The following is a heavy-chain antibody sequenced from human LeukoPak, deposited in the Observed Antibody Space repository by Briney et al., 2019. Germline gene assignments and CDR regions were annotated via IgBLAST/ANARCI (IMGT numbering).Heavy chain of an antibody. CDR1: GYTFTGYY. Sequence: ASVKVSCKASGYTFTGYYMHWVRQAPGQGLEWMGWINPNSSGTNYAQKFQGRVTMTRDTSISTAYMELSRLRSDDTAVYYCARGRYFDWSSTRYYYYYMDVWGKGTTVTVSS. CDR2: INPNSSGT. V-gene: IGHV1-2*02. D-gene: IGHD3-9*01. J-gene: IGHJ6*03. CDR3: ARGRYFDWSSTRYYYYYMDV.